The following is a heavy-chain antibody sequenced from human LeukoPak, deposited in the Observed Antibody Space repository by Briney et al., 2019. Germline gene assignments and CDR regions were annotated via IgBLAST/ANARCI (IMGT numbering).Heavy chain of an antibody. CDR3: ARVGATGYYYYMDV. CDR1: GFTFSSYA. V-gene: IGHV3-30*04. D-gene: IGHD1-26*01. CDR2: ISYDGSNK. J-gene: IGHJ6*03. Sequence: GGSLRLSCAASGFTFSSYAMHWVRQAPGKGLEWVAVISYDGSNKYYADSVKGRFTISRDNSKNTLYLQMNSLRAEDTAVYYCARVGATGYYYYMDVWGKGTTVTVSS.